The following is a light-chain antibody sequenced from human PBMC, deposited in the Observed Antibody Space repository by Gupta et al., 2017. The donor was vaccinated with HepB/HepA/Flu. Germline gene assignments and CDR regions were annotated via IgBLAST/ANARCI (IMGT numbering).Light chain of an antibody. J-gene: IGKJ4*01. V-gene: IGKV4-1*01. CDR2: WAS. CDR3: QQSLRTPLT. CDR1: QSVFYSANNKNY. Sequence: DTVMTQSQDPFPVSLGERATLNCTSSQSVFYSANNKNYLAWYQQKPGQPPKLLMYWASTRDSGVPDRFSGSGSGTDFTLTVSSLQAEDAAIYYCQQSLRTPLTFGGGTRVEI.